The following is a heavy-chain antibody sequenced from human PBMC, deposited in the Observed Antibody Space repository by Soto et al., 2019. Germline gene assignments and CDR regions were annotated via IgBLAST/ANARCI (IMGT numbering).Heavy chain of an antibody. J-gene: IGHJ4*02. CDR3: AKTPRQWLVYFDF. D-gene: IGHD6-19*01. CDR1: GFTFSNYA. CDR2: ISGSGGTT. Sequence: EVQLLESGGGLVQPGGSLRLSCAASGFTFSNYAIAWDRQAPGKGLEWVSGISGSGGTTYYADSVKGRFTISRDNSKDTLHLQMNSLRAEDTAVYYCAKTPRQWLVYFDFWGQGALVTVSS. V-gene: IGHV3-23*01.